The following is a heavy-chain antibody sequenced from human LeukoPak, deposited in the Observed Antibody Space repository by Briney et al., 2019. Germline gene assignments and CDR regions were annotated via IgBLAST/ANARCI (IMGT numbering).Heavy chain of an antibody. V-gene: IGHV3-53*01. CDR3: AREGRNVRNARDSLDL. Sequence: PGGSLRRSCAASGFPFSSTYMSWVRKAPGKGLEWVTVIYTGGETLYADSVKGRFTISRDNSKDTLYLEMNSLRDEDTAVYYCAREGRNVRNARDSLDLWGQGTMVTVSS. D-gene: IGHD1-1*01. CDR2: IYTGGET. J-gene: IGHJ3*01. CDR1: GFPFSSTY.